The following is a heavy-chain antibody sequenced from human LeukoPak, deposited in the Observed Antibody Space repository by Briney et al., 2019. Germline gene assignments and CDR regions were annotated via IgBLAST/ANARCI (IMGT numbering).Heavy chain of an antibody. V-gene: IGHV1-2*02. Sequence: ASVKVSCKASGYTFTGYYMHWVRQAPGQGLEWMGWINPNSGGTNYAQKFQGRVTMTRDTSISTAYMELSRLRSDDMAVYYCARSFTVVTPWILGYWGQGTLVTVSS. D-gene: IGHD4-23*01. J-gene: IGHJ4*02. CDR2: INPNSGGT. CDR3: ARSFTVVTPWILGY. CDR1: GYTFTGYY.